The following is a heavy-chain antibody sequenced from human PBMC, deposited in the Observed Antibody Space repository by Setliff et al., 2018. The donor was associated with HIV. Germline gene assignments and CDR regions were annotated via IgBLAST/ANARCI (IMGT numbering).Heavy chain of an antibody. Sequence: ASVKVSCKAPGYPFTSYGICWVRQAPGHGLEWICYISPYNGDAYYAEKFQGSVTMTTATSTTAVSMELTNLGSDDTAVYFCARMQAYYNFWRSTYYFDYWGQGTPVTVSS. J-gene: IGHJ4*02. CDR2: ISPYNGDA. CDR3: ARMQAYYNFWRSTYYFDY. CDR1: GYPFTSYG. D-gene: IGHD3-3*01. V-gene: IGHV1-18*01.